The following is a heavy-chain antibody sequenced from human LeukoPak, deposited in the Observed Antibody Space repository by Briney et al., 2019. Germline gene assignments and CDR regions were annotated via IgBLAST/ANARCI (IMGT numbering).Heavy chain of an antibody. Sequence: GSLRLSCAASGFTFSSYSMNWVRQAPGKGLEWVSSISSSSSYIYYADSVKGRFTISRDNAKNSLYLQMNSLRAEDTAVYYCARDRHNSIFDYWGQGTLVTVSS. CDR2: ISSSSSYI. J-gene: IGHJ4*02. CDR1: GFTFSSYS. CDR3: ARDRHNSIFDY. V-gene: IGHV3-21*01.